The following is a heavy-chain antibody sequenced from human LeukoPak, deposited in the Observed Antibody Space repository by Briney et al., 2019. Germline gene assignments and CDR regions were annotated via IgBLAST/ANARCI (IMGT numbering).Heavy chain of an antibody. CDR1: GGSISSYY. CDR2: IYYSGST. J-gene: IGHJ6*02. Sequence: PSETLSLTCTVSGGSISSYYWSWIRQPPGKGLEGIGYIYYSGSTNYNPSLKSRVTISVDTSKNQFSLKLSSVTAVDTAVYYCASSTGPWYYGMDVWGQGTTVTVSS. CDR3: ASSTGPWYYGMDV. D-gene: IGHD1-1*01. V-gene: IGHV4-59*08.